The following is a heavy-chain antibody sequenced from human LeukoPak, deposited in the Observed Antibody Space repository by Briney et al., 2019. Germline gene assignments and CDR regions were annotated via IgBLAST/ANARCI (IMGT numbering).Heavy chain of an antibody. Sequence: GGSLRLSCAASGFTFSSYEMNWVRQAPGKGLEWVSYISSSGSTIYYADSVKGRFTISRDNAKNSLYLQMNSLRAEDTAVYYCARVPPGYDSSGYSDYWGQGTLVTVSS. J-gene: IGHJ4*02. CDR2: ISSSGSTI. D-gene: IGHD3-22*01. V-gene: IGHV3-48*03. CDR1: GFTFSSYE. CDR3: ARVPPGYDSSGYSDY.